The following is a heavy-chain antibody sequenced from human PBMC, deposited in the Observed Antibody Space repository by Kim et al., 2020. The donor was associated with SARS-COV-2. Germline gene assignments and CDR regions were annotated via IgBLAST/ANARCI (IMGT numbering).Heavy chain of an antibody. D-gene: IGHD3-22*01. CDR2: ISGSGGST. J-gene: IGHJ4*02. CDR3: AKPANYYDSSGYYYYLY. V-gene: IGHV3-23*01. Sequence: GGSLRLSCAASGFTFSSYAMSWVRQAPGKGLEWVSAISGSGGSTYYADSVKGRFTISRDNSKNTLYLQMNSLRAEDTAVYYCAKPANYYDSSGYYYYLYWGQGTLVTVSS. CDR1: GFTFSSYA.